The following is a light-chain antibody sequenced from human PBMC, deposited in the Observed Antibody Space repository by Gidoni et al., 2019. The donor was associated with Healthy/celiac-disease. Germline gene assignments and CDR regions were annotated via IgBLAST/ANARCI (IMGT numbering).Light chain of an antibody. CDR2: AAA. Sequence: IQMTQSPSSLSASVGDRVTITCRARQSISSYLNWYQQKPGKAPKLLIYAAASLQSGVPSRFSGSGSGTDFTLTISSLQPEDFATYYCRQSYSTSWTFGQGTKVEIK. CDR1: QSISSY. J-gene: IGKJ1*01. CDR3: RQSYSTSWT. V-gene: IGKV1-39*01.